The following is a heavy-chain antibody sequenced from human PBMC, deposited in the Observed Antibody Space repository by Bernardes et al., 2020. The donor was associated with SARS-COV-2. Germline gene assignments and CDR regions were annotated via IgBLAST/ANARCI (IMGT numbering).Heavy chain of an antibody. CDR1: GGSISSYY. J-gene: IGHJ6*02. Sequence: SETLSLSCTVSGGSISSYYWSWIRQPAGKGLEWIGRIYTSGSTNYNPSLKSRVTMSVDTSKNQFSLKLSSVTAADTAVYYCARESEVLRFLEPGYYYYGMYVLGQGTTVTVSS. V-gene: IGHV4-4*07. D-gene: IGHD3-3*01. CDR3: ARESEVLRFLEPGYYYYGMYV. CDR2: IYTSGST.